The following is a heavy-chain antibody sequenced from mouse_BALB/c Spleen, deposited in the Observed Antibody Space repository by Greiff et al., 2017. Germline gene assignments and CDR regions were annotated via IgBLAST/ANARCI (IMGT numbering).Heavy chain of an antibody. D-gene: IGHD2-10*02. CDR2: ISSGSSTI. J-gene: IGHJ1*01. CDR1: GFTFSSFG. Sequence: EVMLMESGGGLVQPGGSRKLSCAASGFTFSSFGMHWVRQAPEKGLEWVAYISSGSSTIYYADTVKGRFTIARDNPKNTLFLQMTSLRSEDTAMYYGARQRYGNHYGYFDVWGAGTTVTVSS. CDR3: ARQRYGNHYGYFDV. V-gene: IGHV5-17*02.